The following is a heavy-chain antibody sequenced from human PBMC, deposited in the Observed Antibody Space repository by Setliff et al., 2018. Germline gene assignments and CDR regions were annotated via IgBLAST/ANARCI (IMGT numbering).Heavy chain of an antibody. CDR1: GYGFTSYG. CDR3: AADGVSPMHW. V-gene: IGHV1-69*13. J-gene: IGHJ4*02. CDR2: IMPKFGTP. D-gene: IGHD6-13*01. Sequence: GASVKVSCKASGYGFTSYGISWVRQAPGQGLEWMGGIMPKFGTPNRSQKFQGRVTITADESTSTAYMELSGLTSEDTAVYYCAADGVSPMHWWGQGTRVTVSS.